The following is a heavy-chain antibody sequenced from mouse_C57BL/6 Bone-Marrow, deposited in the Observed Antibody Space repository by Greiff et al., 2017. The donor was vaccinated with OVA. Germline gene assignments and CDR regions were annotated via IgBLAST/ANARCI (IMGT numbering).Heavy chain of an antibody. CDR1: GFSLSTFGMG. CDR2: IWWGDDK. CDR3: ARGYYSNSSWFAY. V-gene: IGHV8-8*01. D-gene: IGHD2-5*01. Sequence: QVQLKESGPGILQPSQSLSLSCSFSGFSLSTFGMGVGWIRQPSGKGLEWLAHIWWGDDKYYNPALKSRLIISKDTSKTQVFLKIANVDTADTATYYCARGYYSNSSWFAYWGQGTLVTVSA. J-gene: IGHJ3*01.